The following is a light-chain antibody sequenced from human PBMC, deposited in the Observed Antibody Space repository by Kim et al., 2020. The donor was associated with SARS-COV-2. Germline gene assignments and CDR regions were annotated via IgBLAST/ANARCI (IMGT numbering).Light chain of an antibody. J-gene: IGKJ3*01. CDR3: HQYDNWPRT. CDR2: GAS. CDR1: RSVSSN. Sequence: VSPGESATLSCRASRSVSSNLAWFQQKPGQAPRLLIYGASTRATGIPARFSGSGSGTEFTLTISSLQSEDFGVYYCHQYDNWPRTFGPGTKVDIK. V-gene: IGKV3-15*01.